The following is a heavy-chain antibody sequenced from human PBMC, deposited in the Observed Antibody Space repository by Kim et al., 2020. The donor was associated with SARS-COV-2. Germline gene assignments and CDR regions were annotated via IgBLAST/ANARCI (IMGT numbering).Heavy chain of an antibody. CDR3: ARDWLTSGFDY. J-gene: IGHJ4*02. D-gene: IGHD1-26*01. V-gene: IGHV1-3*01. Sequence: YSQNFQGRDTITKDISANTAYMDLSSLKSEDTAVYYCARDWLTSGFDYWGQGTLVTVSS.